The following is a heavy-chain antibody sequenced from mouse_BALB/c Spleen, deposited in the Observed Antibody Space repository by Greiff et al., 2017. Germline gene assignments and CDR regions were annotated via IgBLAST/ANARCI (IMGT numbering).Heavy chain of an antibody. J-gene: IGHJ1*01. CDR1: GFTFSSYG. V-gene: IGHV5-6-3*01. CDR3: AREGDWYFDV. Sequence: EVMLVESGGGLVQPGGSLKLSCAASGFTFSSYGMSWVRQTPDKRLELVATINSNGGSTYYPDSVKGRFTISRDNAKNTLYLQMSSLKSEDTAMYYCAREGDWYFDVWGAGTTVTVSS. CDR2: INSNGGST.